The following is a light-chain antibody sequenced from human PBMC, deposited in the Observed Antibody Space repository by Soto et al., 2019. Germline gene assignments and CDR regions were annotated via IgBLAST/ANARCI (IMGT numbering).Light chain of an antibody. Sequence: EIVMTQSPATLSVSPGERATLSCRASQSVSSNLAWYQQKPGQAPRLLIYGASTRATGIPARFSGSGSGTLFTLTLTSLHSEDSSVYYSLHYNNAPQTFGQGTKVEIQ. CDR2: GAS. J-gene: IGKJ1*01. V-gene: IGKV3-15*01. CDR1: QSVSSN. CDR3: LHYNNAPQT.